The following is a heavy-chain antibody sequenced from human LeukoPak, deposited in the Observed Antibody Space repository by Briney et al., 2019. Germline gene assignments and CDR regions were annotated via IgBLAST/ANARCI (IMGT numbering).Heavy chain of an antibody. CDR2: LHYSGST. D-gene: IGHD5-24*01. J-gene: IGHJ5*02. CDR3: AKGGGDGYFSLA. Sequence: PSETLSLTCTVSGGSINNYYWNRIRRPPGKGLEWTGYLHYSGSTDYNPSLKSRVTISVDGSENQFSLRLSSVTAADTAVYYCAKGGGDGYFSLAWGQGILVTVSS. V-gene: IGHV4-59*01. CDR1: GGSINNYY.